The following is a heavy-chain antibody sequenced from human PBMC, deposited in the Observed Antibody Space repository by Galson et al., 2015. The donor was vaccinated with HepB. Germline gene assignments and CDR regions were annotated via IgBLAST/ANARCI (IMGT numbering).Heavy chain of an antibody. CDR1: GYTFTSYG. V-gene: IGHV1-18*01. Sequence: SVKVSCKASGYTFTSYGISWVRQAPGQGLEWMGWISAYNGNTNYAQKLQGRVTMTTDTSTSTAYMELRSLRSDDTAVYYCASHIAVAGIYYFDFWGQGNLVTVSS. J-gene: IGHJ4*02. CDR3: ASHIAVAGIYYFDF. CDR2: ISAYNGNT. D-gene: IGHD6-19*01.